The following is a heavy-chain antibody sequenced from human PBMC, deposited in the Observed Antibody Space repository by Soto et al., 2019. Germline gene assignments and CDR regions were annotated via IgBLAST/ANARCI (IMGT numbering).Heavy chain of an antibody. Sequence: QVHLVESGGGVVQSGRSLRLSCAASGFTFNIYAMHWVRQPPGKGLEWVALISYEGSYKYYADSVKGRFTISRDKSKNTLYLQMNSLRAEDTAVYYCAKALSYYDSSGTYYFDYWGQGTQVTVSS. CDR2: ISYEGSYK. V-gene: IGHV3-30*18. CDR3: AKALSYYDSSGTYYFDY. J-gene: IGHJ4*02. D-gene: IGHD3-22*01. CDR1: GFTFNIYA.